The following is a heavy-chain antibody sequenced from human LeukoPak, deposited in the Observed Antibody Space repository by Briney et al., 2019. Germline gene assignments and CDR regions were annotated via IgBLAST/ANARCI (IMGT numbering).Heavy chain of an antibody. Sequence: SETLSLTCTVSGGSISSGSYYWSWIRQPAGKGLEWIGRIYTSGSTNYNPSLKSRVTISVDTSKNQLSLKLSSVTAADTAVYYCARFSSYYDSSGYSRYYFDYWGQGTLVTVSS. CDR3: ARFSSYYDSSGYSRYYFDY. V-gene: IGHV4-61*02. D-gene: IGHD3-22*01. CDR2: IYTSGST. J-gene: IGHJ4*02. CDR1: GGSISSGSYY.